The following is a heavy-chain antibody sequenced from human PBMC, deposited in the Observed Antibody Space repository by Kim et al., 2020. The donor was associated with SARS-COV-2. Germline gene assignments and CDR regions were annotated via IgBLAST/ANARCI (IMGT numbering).Heavy chain of an antibody. CDR1: GFTFSSYA. J-gene: IGHJ5*02. CDR3: ARDGVQYCSGGSCHSNWFDP. D-gene: IGHD2-15*01. Sequence: GGSLRLSCAASGFTFSSYAMHWVRQAPGKGLEWVAVMSYDGNNQYYADSVKGRFTISRDNSKNTLYLQVNSLRTEDTAVYYCARDGVQYCSGGSCHSNWFDPWGQGTLVTVSS. CDR2: MSYDGNNQ. V-gene: IGHV3-30-3*01.